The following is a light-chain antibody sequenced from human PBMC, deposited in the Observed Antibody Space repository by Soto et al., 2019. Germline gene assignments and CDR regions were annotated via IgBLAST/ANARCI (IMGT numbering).Light chain of an antibody. J-gene: IGKJ1*01. Sequence: ALQMTQSPSSLSASVGDRVTIACRASQGIRNDLGWYQQKPGTAPKLLIYAASNLQNGVPSRFSGSGSGTDFTLIISRLQPEDFATYYCAQDYIFPRTFGQGTKVEIK. V-gene: IGKV1-6*01. CDR3: AQDYIFPRT. CDR2: AAS. CDR1: QGIRND.